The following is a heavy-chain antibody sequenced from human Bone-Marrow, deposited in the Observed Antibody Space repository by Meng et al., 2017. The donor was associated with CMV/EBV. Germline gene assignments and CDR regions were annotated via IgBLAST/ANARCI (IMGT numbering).Heavy chain of an antibody. CDR3: ARDTDYGSGRGYYFDY. J-gene: IGHJ4*02. CDR1: GFTFSSYS. V-gene: IGHV3-21*01. Sequence: GGSLRLSCAASGFTFSSYSMNWVRQAPGKGLEWVSSISSSSSYIYYADSVKGRFTISRDNAKNSLYLQMNSLRAEDTAVYYCARDTDYGSGRGYYFDYWGQGTLVNVAS. CDR2: ISSSSSYI. D-gene: IGHD3-10*01.